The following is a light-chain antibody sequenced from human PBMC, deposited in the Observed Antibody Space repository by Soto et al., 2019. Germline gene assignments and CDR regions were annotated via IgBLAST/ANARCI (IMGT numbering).Light chain of an antibody. CDR3: QHYSGYPLT. CDR2: KAC. J-gene: IGKJ4*01. V-gene: IGKV1-5*03. Sequence: DIQMTQSPSTLSASVGDRVIITCRASQSVSSYLAWYQQKPGQAPKLLIYKACNLESGVPSRFSGSGSGTEFTLTISSLQPDDFATYYCQHYSGYPLTFGGGTKVDIK. CDR1: QSVSSY.